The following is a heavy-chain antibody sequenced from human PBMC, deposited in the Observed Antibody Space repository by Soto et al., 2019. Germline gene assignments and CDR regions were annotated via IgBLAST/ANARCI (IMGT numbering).Heavy chain of an antibody. Sequence: SETLSLTCTVSGGSISSGDYYWSWIRQPPGKGLEWIGYIYYSGSTYYNPSLKSRVTISVDTSKNQFSLKLSSVTAADTAVYSCARDSGCSSTSCYGLDYWGQGTLVTVSS. CDR2: IYYSGST. D-gene: IGHD2-2*01. V-gene: IGHV4-30-4*01. J-gene: IGHJ4*02. CDR1: GGSISSGDYY. CDR3: ARDSGCSSTSCYGLDY.